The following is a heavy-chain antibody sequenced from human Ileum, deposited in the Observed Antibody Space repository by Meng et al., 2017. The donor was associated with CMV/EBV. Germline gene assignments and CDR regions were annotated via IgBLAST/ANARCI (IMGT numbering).Heavy chain of an antibody. CDR1: GFTFSSYW. Sequence: LSLTCAASGFTFSSYWMSWVRQAPGKVLEWVANIKQDGSEKYYVDSVKGRFTISRDNAKNSLYLQMNSQRAEDTAVYYCARDSDYYYDSSGYPEYFQHWGQGTLVTVSS. J-gene: IGHJ1*01. CDR3: ARDSDYYYDSSGYPEYFQH. V-gene: IGHV3-7*01. D-gene: IGHD3-22*01. CDR2: IKQDGSEK.